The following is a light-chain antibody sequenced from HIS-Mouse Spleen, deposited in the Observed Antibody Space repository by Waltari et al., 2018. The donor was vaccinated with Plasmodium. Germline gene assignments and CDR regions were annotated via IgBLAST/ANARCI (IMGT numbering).Light chain of an antibody. V-gene: IGLV1-40*01. CDR3: QSYDSSLSGWV. CDR1: SSNIGAGYA. CDR2: GNS. Sequence: QSVLTQPPSVSGAPGQRVPIPCTGSSSNIGAGYAVHWYQQLPGTAPKLLIYGNSNRPSGVPDRFSGSKSGTSASLAITGLQAEDEADYYCQSYDSSLSGWVFGGGTKLTVL. J-gene: IGLJ3*02.